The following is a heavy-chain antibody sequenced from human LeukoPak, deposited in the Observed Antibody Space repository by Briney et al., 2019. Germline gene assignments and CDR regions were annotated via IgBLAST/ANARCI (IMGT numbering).Heavy chain of an antibody. CDR1: GYTFTNYG. J-gene: IGHJ4*02. D-gene: IGHD1-26*01. CDR2: INTYNGNT. CDR3: ARDLVDGVGTTTRAFDY. Sequence: ASVKVSCKASGYTFTNYGITWMRQAPGQGLEWMGWINTYNGNTNYAQKLQGRVTITTDTSTSTAYMELRSLRSDDTAVFYCARDLVDGVGTTTRAFDYWGQGSLVTVSS. V-gene: IGHV1-18*01.